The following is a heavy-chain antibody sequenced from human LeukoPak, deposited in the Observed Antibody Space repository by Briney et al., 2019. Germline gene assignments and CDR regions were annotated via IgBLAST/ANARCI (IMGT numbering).Heavy chain of an antibody. CDR1: GLTFSSYA. V-gene: IGHV3-23*01. CDR2: ISGSGNNT. D-gene: IGHD1-26*01. J-gene: IGHJ4*02. CDR3: VKGHWGSYYSLFDY. Sequence: GGSLRLSCAASGLTFSSYAMSWVRRAPGKGLEWVSAISGSGNNTYYTDSVKGRFTISRDNSKSTLYLQMNSLRAEDTAVYYCVKGHWGSYYSLFDYWGQGTLVTVSS.